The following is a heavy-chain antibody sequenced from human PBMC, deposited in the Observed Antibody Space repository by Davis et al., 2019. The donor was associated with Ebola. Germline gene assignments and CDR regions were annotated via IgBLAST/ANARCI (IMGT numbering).Heavy chain of an antibody. V-gene: IGHV3-48*02. CDR1: GFTFSSYS. J-gene: IGHJ4*02. CDR3: ARDSSYYGSGSLPPYFDY. Sequence: GGSLRLSCAASGFTFSSYSMNWVRQAPGRGLEWVSYISSSSSTIYYADSVKGRFTISSDNAKNSLYLQMNSLRDEDTAVYYCARDSSYYGSGSLPPYFDYWGQGTLVTVSS. CDR2: ISSSSSTI. D-gene: IGHD3-10*01.